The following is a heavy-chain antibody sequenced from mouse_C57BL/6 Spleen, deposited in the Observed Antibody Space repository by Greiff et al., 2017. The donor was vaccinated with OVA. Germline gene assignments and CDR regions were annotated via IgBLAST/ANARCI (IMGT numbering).Heavy chain of an antibody. CDR3: ARRTAAPAGWYFDV. D-gene: IGHD1-2*01. CDR1: GYTFTDYN. CDR2: INPNNGGT. J-gene: IGHJ1*03. V-gene: IGHV1-18*01. Sequence: EVQLKQSGPELVKPGASVKIPCKASGYTFTDYNMDWVKQSHGKSLEWIGDINPNNGGTIYNQKFKGKATLTVDKSSSTAYMELRSLTSEDTAVYYCARRTAAPAGWYFDVWGTGTTVTVSS.